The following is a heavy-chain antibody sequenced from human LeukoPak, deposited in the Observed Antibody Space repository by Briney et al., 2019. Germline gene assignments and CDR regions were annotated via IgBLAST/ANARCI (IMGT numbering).Heavy chain of an antibody. CDR1: GGSISSYY. CDR2: IYYSGST. Sequence: SETLSLTCTVSGGSISSYYWSWIRQPPGKGLEWIGYIYYSGSTNYNPSLKSRVTISVDTSKNQFSLKLGSVTAADTAVYYCARQEGRHYDFWSGYYSYYFDYWGQGTLVTVSS. D-gene: IGHD3-3*01. V-gene: IGHV4-59*08. J-gene: IGHJ4*02. CDR3: ARQEGRHYDFWSGYYSYYFDY.